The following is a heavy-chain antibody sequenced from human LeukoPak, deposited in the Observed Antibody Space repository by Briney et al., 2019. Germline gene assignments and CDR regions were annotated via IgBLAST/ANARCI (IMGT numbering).Heavy chain of an antibody. CDR1: GFTFSSYG. CDR3: AKGGHYYYDSTTFDY. J-gene: IGHJ4*02. Sequence: PGRSLRLSCEASGFTFSSYGMHWVRQAPGKGLEWVAVISYDGSNKYYADSVKGRFTISRDNSKNTLYLQMNSLRAEDTAVYYCAKGGHYYYDSTTFDYWGQGTLVTVSS. D-gene: IGHD3-22*01. V-gene: IGHV3-30*18. CDR2: ISYDGSNK.